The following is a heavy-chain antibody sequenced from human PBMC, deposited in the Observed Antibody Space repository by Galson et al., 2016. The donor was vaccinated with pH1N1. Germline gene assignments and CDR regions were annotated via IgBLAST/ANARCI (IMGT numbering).Heavy chain of an antibody. CDR3: ARESLEWLIISGHRVQLNWFDP. V-gene: IGHV4-61*02. CDR1: GGSITSDSDF. D-gene: IGHD3-3*01. J-gene: IGHJ5*02. CDR2: VSGTGST. Sequence: TLSLTCTVSGGSITSDSDFWTWIRQPAGKGLEWIGRVSGTGSTNYNPSLQSRVTISIDTSKSQFSLKMASVTGADTAVYFCARESLEWLIISGHRVQLNWFDPWGQGTLVTVSS.